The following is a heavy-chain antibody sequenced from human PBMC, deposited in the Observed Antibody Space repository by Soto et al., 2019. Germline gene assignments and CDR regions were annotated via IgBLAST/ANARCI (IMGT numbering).Heavy chain of an antibody. D-gene: IGHD3-22*01. Sequence: GESLKISCKGSGYSFAGYWIAWVRQKPGKGLEWMGRIDPSDSQTYYSPSFRGHVTISVTKSITTVFLQWSSLRASDTAMYYCARQIYDSDTGPNFQYYFESWGQGTPVTVSS. CDR1: GYSFAGYW. J-gene: IGHJ4*02. V-gene: IGHV5-10-1*01. CDR2: IDPSDSQT. CDR3: ARQIYDSDTGPNFQYYFES.